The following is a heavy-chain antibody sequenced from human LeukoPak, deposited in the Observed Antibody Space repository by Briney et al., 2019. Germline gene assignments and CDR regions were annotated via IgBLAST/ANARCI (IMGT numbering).Heavy chain of an antibody. CDR1: GFTFSRYW. J-gene: IGHJ4*02. CDR3: ARLKDDVTKLDY. Sequence: GGSLRLSCAGSGFTFSRYWMSWVRQAPGKGLEGVASINQDESRIHYVDSLKGRFTISRDNTKNSLFLEMNSLRVEDTAVYYCARLKDDVTKLDYWGQGTLVTVST. CDR2: INQDESRI. V-gene: IGHV3-7*01. D-gene: IGHD2-8*01.